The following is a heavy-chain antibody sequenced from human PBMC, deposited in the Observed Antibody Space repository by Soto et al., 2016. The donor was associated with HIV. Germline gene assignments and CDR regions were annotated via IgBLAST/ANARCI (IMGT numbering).Heavy chain of an antibody. CDR1: GFTFGTYW. V-gene: IGHV3-74*03. CDR3: ARGGGSSGSYYYAMDD. CDR2: INGDGSSA. Sequence: EVQLVESGGDLVQPGGSLRLSCVASGFTFGTYWMHWVRQAPGKGLVWVSRINGDGSSALSADSVKGRFTISRDNAKNTLYLHMNSLRVEDTAAYFCARGGGSSGSYYYAMDDWGQGTTVIVSS. D-gene: IGHD2-15*01. J-gene: IGHJ6*02.